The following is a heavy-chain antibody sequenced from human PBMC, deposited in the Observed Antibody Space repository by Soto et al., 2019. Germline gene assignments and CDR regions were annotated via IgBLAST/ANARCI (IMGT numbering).Heavy chain of an antibody. V-gene: IGHV3-53*04. CDR1: GFTVSSNY. Sequence: VQLVESGGGLVQPGGSLRLSCAASGFTVSSNYMSWVRQAPGKGLEWVSVIYSGGSTYYADSVKGRFTISRHNSKNTLYLQMNSLRAEDTAVYYCARYHCSSTSCYLSRAFDIWGQGTMVTVSS. CDR3: ARYHCSSTSCYLSRAFDI. D-gene: IGHD2-2*01. J-gene: IGHJ3*02. CDR2: IYSGGST.